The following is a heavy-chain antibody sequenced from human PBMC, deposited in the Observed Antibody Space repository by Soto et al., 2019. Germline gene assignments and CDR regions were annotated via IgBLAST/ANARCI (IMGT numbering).Heavy chain of an antibody. Sequence: EVQLLESGGSLVQSGGSLRFSCAASAFTFSNYAMSWVRQAPGKGLEWVSAISGSGGSTYYADSVKGRFTISRDNSKNTLYLQMDRLGVEDTAVYYCARRASIITSCLDYWGQGILVTVSS. J-gene: IGHJ4*02. D-gene: IGHD2-2*01. CDR1: AFTFSNYA. V-gene: IGHV3-23*01. CDR2: ISGSGGST. CDR3: ARRASIITSCLDY.